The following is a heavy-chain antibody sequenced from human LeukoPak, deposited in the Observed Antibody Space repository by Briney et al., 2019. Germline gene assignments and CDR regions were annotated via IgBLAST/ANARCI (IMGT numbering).Heavy chain of an antibody. CDR3: ARVGAPVTRISSFDM. CDR1: GFTVSSSY. D-gene: IGHD2/OR15-2a*01. V-gene: IGHV3-21*01. J-gene: IGHJ3*02. CDR2: ISSSSSYI. Sequence: GGSLRLSCAASGFTVSSSYMSWVRQAPGKGLEWVSSISSSSSYIYYADSVKGRFTISRVNAKNSLYLQMNSLRAEDTAVYYCARVGAPVTRISSFDMWGQGTMVTVSS.